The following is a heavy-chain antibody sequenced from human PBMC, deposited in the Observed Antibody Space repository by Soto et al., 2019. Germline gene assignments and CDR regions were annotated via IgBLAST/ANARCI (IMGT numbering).Heavy chain of an antibody. D-gene: IGHD3-3*01. J-gene: IGHJ6*02. CDR1: GFTFRTYA. CDR3: AKEVWSGPMDV. CDR2: ISYDGTNK. Sequence: PGGSLRLSCAASGFTFRTYAMDWVRQAPGKGLEWVAVISYDGTNKYYADSVKGRFTISRDNSKNTQYLQMNSLRAEDTAVYYCAKEVWSGPMDVWGQGTTVTVSS. V-gene: IGHV3-30*01.